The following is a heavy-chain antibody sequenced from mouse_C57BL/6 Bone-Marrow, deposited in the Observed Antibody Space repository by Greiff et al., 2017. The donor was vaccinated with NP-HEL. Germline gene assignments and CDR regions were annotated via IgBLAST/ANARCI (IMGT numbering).Heavy chain of an antibody. V-gene: IGHV1-54*01. CDR1: GYAFTNYL. CDR3: ARPPHYYGSPWFAY. CDR2: INPGSGGT. J-gene: IGHJ3*01. D-gene: IGHD1-1*01. Sequence: VKLQESGAELVRPGTSVKVSCKASGYAFTNYLIEWVKQRPGQGLEWIGVINPGSGGTNYNEKFKGKATLTADKSSSTASMQLSSLTSEDSAVYFCARPPHYYGSPWFAYWGQGTLVTVSA.